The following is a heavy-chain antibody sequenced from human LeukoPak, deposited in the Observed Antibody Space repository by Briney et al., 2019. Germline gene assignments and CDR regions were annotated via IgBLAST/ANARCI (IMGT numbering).Heavy chain of an antibody. V-gene: IGHV3-53*01. Sequence: GGSLRLSCEASGLIVGSNYMNWVRQAPGKGLEWVSMISSGGITFYADSVQGRFSISRDNSKNTVYLQINSLRAEDTAVYYCARELQGFDYWGQGTLVTVSS. D-gene: IGHD4-11*01. CDR3: ARELQGFDY. J-gene: IGHJ4*02. CDR2: ISSGGIT. CDR1: GLIVGSNY.